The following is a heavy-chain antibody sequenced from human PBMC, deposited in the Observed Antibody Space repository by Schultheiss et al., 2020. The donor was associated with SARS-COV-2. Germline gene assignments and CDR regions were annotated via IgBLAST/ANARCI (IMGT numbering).Heavy chain of an antibody. CDR1: GGSISSSSYY. V-gene: IGHV4-61*05. D-gene: IGHD6-25*01. CDR2: IYYGGTI. CDR3: ARASGV. Sequence: LETLSLTCTVSGGSISSSSYYWGWIRQPPGKGLEWIGYIYYGGTITYSPSLKSRVTISADTSKNQFSLKLSSVTAADTAVYYCARASGVWGQGTLVTVSS. J-gene: IGHJ4*02.